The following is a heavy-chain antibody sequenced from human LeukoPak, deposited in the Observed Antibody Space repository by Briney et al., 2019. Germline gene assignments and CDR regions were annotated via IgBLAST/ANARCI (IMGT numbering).Heavy chain of an antibody. CDR1: GFTFSSYS. V-gene: IGHV3-48*02. Sequence: GGSLRLSCAASGFTFSSYSMNWVRQAPGKGLEWVSYISTSSSTIYYADSVKGGFTISRDNAKNSLYLQINSLRDEDTAVYYCARGYPTGRNFDYWGQGTLVTVSS. J-gene: IGHJ4*02. CDR3: ARGYPTGRNFDY. CDR2: ISTSSSTI. D-gene: IGHD3-16*02.